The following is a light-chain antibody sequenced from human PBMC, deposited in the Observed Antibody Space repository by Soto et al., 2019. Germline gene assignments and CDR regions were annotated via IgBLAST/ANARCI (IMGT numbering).Light chain of an antibody. CDR3: QQYGSSGT. Sequence: EIALTQSPGTLSLCPGERATLSGMASQSVSNNYLAWYQQKPVQAPRLLIYGASNRATGIPDRFSGSGSGTDFTLTISRLEPEDFAVYYCQQYGSSGTFGQGTKVDI. J-gene: IGKJ1*01. CDR2: GAS. CDR1: QSVSNNY. V-gene: IGKV3-20*01.